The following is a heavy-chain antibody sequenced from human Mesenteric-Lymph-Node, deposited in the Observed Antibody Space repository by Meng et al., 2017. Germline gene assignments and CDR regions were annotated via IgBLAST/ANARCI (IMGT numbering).Heavy chain of an antibody. V-gene: IGHV1-3*01. CDR1: GYTFTTYA. D-gene: IGHD6-19*01. Sequence: QVHLVRSGDEVKKPGASVKVSCKASGYTFTTYAIHWVRQAPGQRLEWMGWINAGNGNTRYSQKFQGGVSITRDTSASTAYMELSSLRSEDTAVYYCARCIAVAGNWFDPWGQGTLVTVSS. CDR2: INAGNGNT. CDR3: ARCIAVAGNWFDP. J-gene: IGHJ5*02.